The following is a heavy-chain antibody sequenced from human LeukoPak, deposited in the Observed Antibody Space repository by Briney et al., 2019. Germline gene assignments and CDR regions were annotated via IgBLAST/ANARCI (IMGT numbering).Heavy chain of an antibody. J-gene: IGHJ5*02. D-gene: IGHD1/OR15-1a*01. Sequence: GASVKASCKASGYTFTSYDINWVRQATGQGLEWMGWMNPNSGNTGYAQKFQGRVTMTRNTSISTAYMELSSLRSEDTAVYYCARSGTRAAARRSNWFDPWGQGTLVTVSS. CDR1: GYTFTSYD. V-gene: IGHV1-8*01. CDR3: ARSGTRAAARRSNWFDP. CDR2: MNPNSGNT.